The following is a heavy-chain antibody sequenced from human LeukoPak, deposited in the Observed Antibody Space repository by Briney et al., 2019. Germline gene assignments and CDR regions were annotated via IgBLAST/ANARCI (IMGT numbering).Heavy chain of an antibody. Sequence: GGSLRLSCAASGFTFSSHDMHWVRQAPGKGLEWVAIISYDGGKKDYADSVKGRFTISRDNSKNTLYLQMNSLRTEDRAVYYCARYDSSGYYPDDAFDIWGQGTMVTVSS. D-gene: IGHD3-22*01. CDR3: ARYDSSGYYPDDAFDI. CDR2: ISYDGGKK. J-gene: IGHJ3*02. V-gene: IGHV3-30*03. CDR1: GFTFSSHD.